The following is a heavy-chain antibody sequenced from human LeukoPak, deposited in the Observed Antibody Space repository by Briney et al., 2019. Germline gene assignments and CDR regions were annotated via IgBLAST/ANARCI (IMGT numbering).Heavy chain of an antibody. CDR3: ARDRYSSSYYYYYMDV. CDR1: GFTVSSNY. V-gene: IGHV3-66*03. J-gene: IGHJ6*03. D-gene: IGHD6-6*01. CDR2: IYSSGTT. Sequence: GGSLRLSCAATGFTVSSNYMSWVCQAPGKGLEWVSAIYSSGTTNYADSVKGRFTISRDNSRNTLYLQLSGLRTEDTAVYYCARDRYSSSYYYYYMDVWGKGTTVTVSS.